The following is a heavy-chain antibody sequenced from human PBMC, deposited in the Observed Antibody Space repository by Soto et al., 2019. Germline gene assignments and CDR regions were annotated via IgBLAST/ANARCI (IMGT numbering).Heavy chain of an antibody. V-gene: IGHV3-23*01. D-gene: IGHD3-22*01. CDR1: GFTFTSYA. J-gene: IGHJ2*01. CDR3: AKVRVILVARGYFDL. Sequence: GGSLRLSCAASGFTFTSYAMSWVRQAPGKGLEWVSAITSGGGSTAYYADSVKGRFTISRDNSNNTVFLQMNSLRAEDTALYYCAKVRVILVARGYFDLWGRGTLVTVSS. CDR2: TSGGGSTA.